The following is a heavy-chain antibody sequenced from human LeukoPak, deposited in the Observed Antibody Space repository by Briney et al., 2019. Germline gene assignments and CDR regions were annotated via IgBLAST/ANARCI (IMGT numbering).Heavy chain of an antibody. CDR1: GYSFTSYW. CDR2: IYPGESDT. V-gene: IGHV5-51*01. CDR3: ARKYYYGSGSHPSLGY. D-gene: IGHD3-10*01. Sequence: GESLKISCKGSGYSFTSYWIGWVRQMPGKGLEWMGIIYPGESDTRYSPSFQGPVTISADKSISTAYLQWSSLKTSDTAIYYCARKYYYGSGSHPSLGYWGQGTLVTVSS. J-gene: IGHJ4*02.